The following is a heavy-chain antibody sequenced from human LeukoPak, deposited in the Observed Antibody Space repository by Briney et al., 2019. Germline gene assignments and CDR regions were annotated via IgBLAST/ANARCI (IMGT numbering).Heavy chain of an antibody. J-gene: IGHJ5*02. CDR3: ARDGAVKRSNNNWFDP. V-gene: IGHV4-4*07. D-gene: IGHD3-16*01. CDR2: IYTSGST. Sequence: PSETLSLTCTVSGGSISSYYWSWIRQPAGKGLEWIGRIYTSGSTNYNPSLKSRVTMSVDTSKNQFSLKLSSVTAADTAVYYCARDGAVKRSNNNWFDPWGQGTLVTVSS. CDR1: GGSISSYY.